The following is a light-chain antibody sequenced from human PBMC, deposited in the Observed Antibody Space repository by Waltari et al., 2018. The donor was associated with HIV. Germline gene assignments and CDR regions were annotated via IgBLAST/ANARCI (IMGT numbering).Light chain of an antibody. CDR1: SSNIGSNT. Sequence: QSVLTQPLSASGTPGQRVTISCSGSSSNIGSNTVNWYQQLPGTAPKPLLYSNNHRPSGVPDRFSGSKSGTSASLAISGLQSEDEADYYCAAWDGSLNGRVFGGGTKLTVL. CDR3: AAWDGSLNGRV. V-gene: IGLV1-44*01. CDR2: SNN. J-gene: IGLJ3*02.